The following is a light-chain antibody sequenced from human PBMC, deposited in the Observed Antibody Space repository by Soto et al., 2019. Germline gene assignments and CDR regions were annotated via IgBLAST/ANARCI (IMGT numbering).Light chain of an antibody. CDR2: DVT. J-gene: IGLJ2*01. CDR1: SNDVGGHNY. Sequence: QSALTQPRSVSGSPGQSVTISCTGTSNDVGGHNYVSWYQHPPGKAPKLMIYDVTRRPSGVPDRFSGSKSGNTASLTISGLQAEAEADYYCCSYASTNSLVFGGGTKLTVL. CDR3: CSYASTNSLV. V-gene: IGLV2-11*01.